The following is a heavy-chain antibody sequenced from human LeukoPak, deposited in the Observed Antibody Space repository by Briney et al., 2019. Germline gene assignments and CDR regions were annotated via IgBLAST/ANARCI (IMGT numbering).Heavy chain of an antibody. CDR3: ARSIGYCSSTSCQTRHRYGFRSYYYGMDV. D-gene: IGHD2-2*01. V-gene: IGHV4-59*12. CDR2: IYYSGST. CDR1: GGSIRSYY. J-gene: IGHJ6*02. Sequence: SETLSLTCTVSGGSIRSYYWSWIRQPPGKGLEWIGYIYYSGSTNYNPSLKSRVTISVDTSKNQFSLKLSSVTAADTAVYYCARSIGYCSSTSCQTRHRYGFRSYYYGMDVWGQGTTVTVSS.